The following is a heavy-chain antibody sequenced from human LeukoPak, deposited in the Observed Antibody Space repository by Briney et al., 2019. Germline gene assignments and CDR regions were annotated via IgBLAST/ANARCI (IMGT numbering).Heavy chain of an antibody. CDR3: AKSYNGYESKPNY. CDR2: ISNSGGRT. V-gene: IGHV3-23*01. Sequence: GGSLRLSCAASGFTFSSYAMSWVRQAPGKGLEWVSSISNSGGRTFYTDSVKGRFTISRDNSKITLYLQMNSLRAEDTAVYYCAKSYNGYESKPNYWGQGTLVTVSS. D-gene: IGHD5-12*01. CDR1: GFTFSSYA. J-gene: IGHJ4*02.